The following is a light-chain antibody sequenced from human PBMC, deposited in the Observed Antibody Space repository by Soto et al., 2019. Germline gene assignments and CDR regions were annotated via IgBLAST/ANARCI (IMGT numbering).Light chain of an antibody. CDR3: QQYDTYPFT. J-gene: IGKJ3*01. Sequence: DIQMTQSPSTLSASIGDRVTITCRASQSINNWLAWYQQKPGKATKVLIYKASSLESGVPSRFSGSESGTEFTLAINSLQPDDFATYYCQQYDTYPFTFGPGTKVDIK. CDR1: QSINNW. V-gene: IGKV1-5*03. CDR2: KAS.